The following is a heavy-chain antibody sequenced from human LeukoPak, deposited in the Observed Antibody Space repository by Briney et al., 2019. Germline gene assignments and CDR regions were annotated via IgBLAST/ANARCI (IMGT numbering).Heavy chain of an antibody. D-gene: IGHD6-6*01. CDR1: GGSISSGSYY. CDR3: ARARGVAARPGAPYYYYYGMDV. CDR2: IYTSGST. V-gene: IGHV4-61*02. J-gene: IGHJ6*02. Sequence: PSETLSLTCTVSGGSISSGSYYWSWIRQPAGKGLEWIGRIYTSGSTNYNPSLKSRVTISVDTSKNQFSLKLSSVTAADTAVYYCARARGVAARPGAPYYYYYGMDVWGQGTTVTVSS.